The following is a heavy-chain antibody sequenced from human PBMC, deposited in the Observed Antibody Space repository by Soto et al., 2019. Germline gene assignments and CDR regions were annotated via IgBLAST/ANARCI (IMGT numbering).Heavy chain of an antibody. J-gene: IGHJ3*02. V-gene: IGHV1-2*04. CDR3: ARATGATGDGRFDAFDI. CDR2: INPNSGGT. D-gene: IGHD7-27*01. Sequence: ASVKVSCKASGYTFTGYYMHWVRQAPGQGLEWMGWINPNSGGTNYAQKFQGWVTMTRDTSISTAYMELSRLRSDDTAVYYCARATGATGDGRFDAFDIWGQGTMVTVSS. CDR1: GYTFTGYY.